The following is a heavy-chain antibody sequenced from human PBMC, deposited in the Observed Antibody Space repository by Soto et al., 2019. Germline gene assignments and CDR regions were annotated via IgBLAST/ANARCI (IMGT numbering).Heavy chain of an antibody. CDR2: IKEDGSEK. J-gene: IGHJ6*02. V-gene: IGHV3-7*05. D-gene: IGHD3-16*01. CDR1: GFTFGRHW. CDR3: ARVENSFGGMDV. Sequence: EVQLVESGGGLVQPGGSLRLSCVVSGFTFGRHWMSWVRQAPGKGLEWVANIKEDGSEKNTVDSLKGRFTISRDNARKSVYLQMSSIRAEDTAVYYCARVENSFGGMDVWGQGTTVIVS.